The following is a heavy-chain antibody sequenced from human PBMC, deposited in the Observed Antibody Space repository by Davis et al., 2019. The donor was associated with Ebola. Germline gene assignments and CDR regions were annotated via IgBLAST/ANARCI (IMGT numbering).Heavy chain of an antibody. V-gene: IGHV1-3*01. CDR3: ARSQDTAMGGAFDY. CDR2: INAGNGNT. Sequence: ASVKVSCKASAYTFTSYAIHWARQAPGQRLEWMGWINAGNGNTKYSQRFQGRVTITRDTSASTAYMELSSLRSEDTAVYYCARSQDTAMGGAFDYWGQGTLVTVSS. J-gene: IGHJ4*02. CDR1: AYTFTSYA. D-gene: IGHD5-18*01.